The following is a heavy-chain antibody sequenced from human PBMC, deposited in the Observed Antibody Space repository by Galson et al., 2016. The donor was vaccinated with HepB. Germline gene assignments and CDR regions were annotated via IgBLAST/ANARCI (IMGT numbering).Heavy chain of an antibody. V-gene: IGHV3-64*02. D-gene: IGHD6-13*01. CDR2: ISSSGHTT. CDR1: GFTFRTYA. J-gene: IGHJ5*02. CDR3: ARGSDSWYDRNWFDP. Sequence: SLRLSCAASGFTFRTYAMHWVRQAPGKGLECVSAISSSGHTTHYADSVRGRFTTSRDNSNNTLYLQMGSLRADDMAVYYCARGSDSWYDRNWFDPWGQGTLVTVSS.